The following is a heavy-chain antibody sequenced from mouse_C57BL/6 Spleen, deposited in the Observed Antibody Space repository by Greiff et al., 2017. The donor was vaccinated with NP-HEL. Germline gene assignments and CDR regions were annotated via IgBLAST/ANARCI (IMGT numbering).Heavy chain of an antibody. CDR1: GYTFTSYW. J-gene: IGHJ4*01. Sequence: QVQLQQPGAELVMPGASVKLSCKASGYTFTSYWMHWVKQRPGQGLEWIGEIDPSDSYTNYNQKFKGKSTLTVDKSSSTAYMQLSSLTSEDSAVYYCARVITTVVPYAMDYWGQGTSVTVSS. V-gene: IGHV1-69*01. CDR2: IDPSDSYT. D-gene: IGHD1-1*01. CDR3: ARVITTVVPYAMDY.